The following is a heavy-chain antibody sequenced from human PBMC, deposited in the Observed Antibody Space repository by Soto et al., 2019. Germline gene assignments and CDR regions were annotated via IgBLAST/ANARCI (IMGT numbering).Heavy chain of an antibody. CDR1: GFTFGDYA. CDR3: TRDLGIASDCQGDYYYGMAV. D-gene: IGHD6-13*01. J-gene: IGHJ6*02. V-gene: IGHV3-49*03. CDR2: IRSKAYGGTT. Sequence: GGSLRLSCTASGFTFGDYAMSWFRQAPGKGLEWVGFIRSKAYGGTTEYAASVKGRFTISRDDSKSIAYLQMNSLKTEDTAVYYCTRDLGIASDCQGDYYYGMAVPTQGTTVPVS.